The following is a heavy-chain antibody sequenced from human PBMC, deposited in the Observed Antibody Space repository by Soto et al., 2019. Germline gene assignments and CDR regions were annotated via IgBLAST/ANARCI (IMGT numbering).Heavy chain of an antibody. CDR3: ARSSIAPRLFMYPFDY. CDR2: IYYDGST. CDR1: GVSIGSGGYY. D-gene: IGHD6-6*01. J-gene: IGHJ4*02. V-gene: IGHV4-39*01. Sequence: PSETLSLTCTVSGVSIGSGGYYWSWIRQPPGKGLECVVSIYYDGSTYYNPSLKSRVTISVDTSKNQFSLKLSSVTASDTAVYYCARSSIAPRLFMYPFDYWGQGTLVTVS.